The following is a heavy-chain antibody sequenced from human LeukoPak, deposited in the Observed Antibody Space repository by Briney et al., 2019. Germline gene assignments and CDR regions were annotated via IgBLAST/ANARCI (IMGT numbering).Heavy chain of an antibody. CDR2: IQNEGNSK. J-gene: IGHJ4*02. V-gene: IGHV3-30*02. Sequence: GGSLRLSWAAAGLSFSMPPMDWVRQAPVKGLEWVAFIQNEGNSKNYADSVRGRCTTSRDTSKNTLYLQMNSLRPKDMALYFFAIGADYCFPNWGQGTLVTVSS. D-gene: IGHD2/OR15-2a*01. CDR3: AIGADYCFPN. CDR1: GLSFSMPP.